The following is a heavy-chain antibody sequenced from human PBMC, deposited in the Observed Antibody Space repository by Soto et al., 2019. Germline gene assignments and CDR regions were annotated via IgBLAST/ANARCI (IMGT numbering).Heavy chain of an antibody. CDR2: IYYSGST. Sequence: PSETLSLTCTVSGGSISSYYWSWIRQPPGKGLEWIGYIYYSGSTNYNPSLKSRVTISVDTSKNQFSLKLSSVTAADTAVYYCARLAPGTESYYFDYWGQGTLVTVSS. J-gene: IGHJ4*02. CDR3: ARLAPGTESYYFDY. D-gene: IGHD1-1*01. CDR1: GGSISSYY. V-gene: IGHV4-59*08.